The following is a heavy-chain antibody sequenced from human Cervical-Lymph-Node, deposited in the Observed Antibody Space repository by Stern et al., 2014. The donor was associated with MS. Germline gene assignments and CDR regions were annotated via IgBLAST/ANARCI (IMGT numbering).Heavy chain of an antibody. CDR2: TYYRSKWYL. CDR3: VRYSGWYYFDY. CDR1: GDSVSSNSVA. V-gene: IGHV6-1*01. Sequence: QVQLQQSGPGLVKPSQTLSLTCAISGDSVSSNSVAWSWIRQSPSSGLEWLGRTYYRSKWYLDYALSVKSRITINPDTSKNQFSLQLNPVTPEDTAVYYCVRYSGWYYFDYWGQGTLVTVSS. J-gene: IGHJ4*02. D-gene: IGHD6-19*01.